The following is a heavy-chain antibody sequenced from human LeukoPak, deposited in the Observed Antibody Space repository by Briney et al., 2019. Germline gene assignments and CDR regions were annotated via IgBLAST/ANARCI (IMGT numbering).Heavy chain of an antibody. D-gene: IGHD5-12*01. CDR3: AKVKGYSAYDPIDY. V-gene: IGHV3-23*01. Sequence: GGSLRLSCAASGFTFSSYAMSCDRHPPGKGLEWVSAVRGSGTNTYHADSVKGRFTISRDNSKNTLYLQMNSLRADDTAVYYCAKVKGYSAYDPIDYWGQGTLVTVSS. CDR2: VRGSGTNT. J-gene: IGHJ4*02. CDR1: GFTFSSYA.